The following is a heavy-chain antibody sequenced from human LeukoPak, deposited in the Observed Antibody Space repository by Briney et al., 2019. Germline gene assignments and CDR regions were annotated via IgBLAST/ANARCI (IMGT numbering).Heavy chain of an antibody. CDR2: IGGGGSGST. Sequence: GGSLRLSCAASGFTFSSYAMSWVRQAPGKGLEWVSAIGGGGSGSTNYADSVKGRFTISRDNSKNTLYLQMNSLRAEDTAIYYCARTHAFDIWGHGTMVTASS. J-gene: IGHJ3*02. CDR1: GFTFSSYA. D-gene: IGHD1-7*01. V-gene: IGHV3-23*01. CDR3: ARTHAFDI.